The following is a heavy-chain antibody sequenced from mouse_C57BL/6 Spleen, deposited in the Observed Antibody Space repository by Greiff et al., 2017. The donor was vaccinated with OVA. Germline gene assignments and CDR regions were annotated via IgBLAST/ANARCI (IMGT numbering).Heavy chain of an antibody. CDR3: ARTFITTVARDV. D-gene: IGHD1-1*01. CDR2: ISSGSSTI. Sequence: DVHLVESGGGLVKPGGSLTLSCAASGFTFSDYGMHWVRQAPEKGLEWVAYISSGSSTIYYAEPVKGRFTISRYNAKNTLFLQMTSLRSEDTAMYYCARTFITTVARDVWGTGTTVTVSS. J-gene: IGHJ1*03. CDR1: GFTFSDYG. V-gene: IGHV5-17*01.